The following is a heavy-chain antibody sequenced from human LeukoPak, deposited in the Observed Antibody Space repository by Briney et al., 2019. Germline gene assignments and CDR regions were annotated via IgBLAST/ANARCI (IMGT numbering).Heavy chain of an antibody. J-gene: IGHJ5*02. V-gene: IGHV1-69*05. CDR1: GGTFSSYA. D-gene: IGHD6-13*01. CDR2: IIPIFGTA. CDR3: ARGDSSSWANWFDP. Sequence: ASVKVPCKASGGTFSSYAISWVRQAPGQGLEWMGGIIPIFGTANYAQKFQGRVTITTDESTSTAYMELSSLRSEDTAVYYCARGDSSSWANWFDPWGQGTLVTVSS.